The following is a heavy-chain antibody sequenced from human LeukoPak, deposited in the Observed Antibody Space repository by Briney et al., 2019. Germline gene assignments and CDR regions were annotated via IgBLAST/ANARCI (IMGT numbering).Heavy chain of an antibody. V-gene: IGHV4-34*01. D-gene: IGHD3-10*01. CDR3: TGGGLVRGILHWLDP. Sequence: PSETLSLTCAVYGGSFSGYYWSWIRQPPGKGLEWIGEINHSGSTNYNPSLKSRVTISVDTSKNQFSLKLSSVTAADTAVYYCTGGGLVRGILHWLDPWGQGALVTVSS. CDR2: INHSGST. J-gene: IGHJ5*02. CDR1: GGSFSGYY.